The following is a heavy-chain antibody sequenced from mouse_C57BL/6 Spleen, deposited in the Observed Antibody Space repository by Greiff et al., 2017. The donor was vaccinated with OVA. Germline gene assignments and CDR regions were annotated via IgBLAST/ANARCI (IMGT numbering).Heavy chain of an antibody. CDR2: IDPSDSYT. CDR3: ARVGRGSFDY. Sequence: QVQLQQPGAELVMPGASVKLSCKASGYTFTSYWMHWVKQRPGQGLEWIGEIDPSDSYTNYNQKFKGKSTLTVDKSSSTAYMQLSSLTSEDSAVYYCARVGRGSFDYWGQGTTLTVSS. CDR1: GYTFTSYW. D-gene: IGHD4-1*01. J-gene: IGHJ2*01. V-gene: IGHV1-69*01.